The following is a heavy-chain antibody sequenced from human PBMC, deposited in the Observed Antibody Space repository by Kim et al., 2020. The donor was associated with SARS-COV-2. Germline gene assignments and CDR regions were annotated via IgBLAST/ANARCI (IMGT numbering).Heavy chain of an antibody. J-gene: IGHJ4*02. V-gene: IGHV3-23*01. Sequence: KGRFTISRDNSKNSLYLQMNSRRAEDTAVYYCAKDKTYYDFWSGYPFDYWGQGTLVTVSS. CDR3: AKDKTYYDFWSGYPFDY. D-gene: IGHD3-3*01.